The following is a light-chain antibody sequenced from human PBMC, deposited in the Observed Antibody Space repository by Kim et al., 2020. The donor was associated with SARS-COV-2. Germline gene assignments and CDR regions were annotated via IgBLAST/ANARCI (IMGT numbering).Light chain of an antibody. CDR1: SSDVGGYNY. V-gene: IGLV2-14*03. Sequence: QSALTQPASVSGSPGQSITISCTETSSDVGGYNYVSWYQQHPGKAPKLMIYDVTKRPSGVSNRFSGSKSGNTASLTISGLQAEDEADYYCTSYTSSDTVVFGGGTQLTVL. CDR2: DVT. J-gene: IGLJ2*01. CDR3: TSYTSSDTVV.